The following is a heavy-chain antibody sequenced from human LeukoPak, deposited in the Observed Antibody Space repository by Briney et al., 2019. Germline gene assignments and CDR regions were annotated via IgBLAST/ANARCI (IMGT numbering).Heavy chain of an antibody. V-gene: IGHV3-33*08. CDR1: GFTFSSYA. CDR3: ARDNGAARYNYRMDV. CDR2: VWYDGSNK. D-gene: IGHD1-14*01. J-gene: IGHJ6*02. Sequence: GGSLRLSCAASGFTFSSYAMHWVRQAPGKGLEWVAIVWYDGSNKYYADSVRGRFTISRDNSKNTLHLHMNSLRAEDTAVYWCARDNGAARYNYRMDVWGQGTTVTVSS.